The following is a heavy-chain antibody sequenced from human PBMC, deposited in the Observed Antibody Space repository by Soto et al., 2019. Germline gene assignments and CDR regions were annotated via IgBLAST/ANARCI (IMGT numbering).Heavy chain of an antibody. CDR2: IFPSDSDT. CDR3: ARKDKSGYFNWFDP. J-gene: IGHJ5*02. CDR1: GYRFTSYW. Sequence: GESLKISCRTSGYRFTSYWIAWVRQMPGKGLEWMGIIFPSDSDTRYSPSFQGQVTISADRSTSTVFLQWASLKASDTAVYFCARKDKSGYFNWFDPWGQGALVTVSS. V-gene: IGHV5-51*01. D-gene: IGHD3-22*01.